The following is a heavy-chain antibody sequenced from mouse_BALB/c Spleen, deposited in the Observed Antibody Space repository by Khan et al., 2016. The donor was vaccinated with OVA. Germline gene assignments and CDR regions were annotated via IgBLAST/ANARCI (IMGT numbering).Heavy chain of an antibody. D-gene: IGHD2-13*01. CDR2: VSSLAYNF. CDR1: GFTFSDYG. Sequence: EVQLLETGGGLVQPGGSRKLSCAASGFTFSDYGMAWVRQAPGKGPEWVAFVSSLAYNFYYADTVTGRFTISREHAKNTLYLEKSSPRAEASAMYYWGRGDKGGFAYWGQGTLVTVSA. V-gene: IGHV5-15*02. CDR3: GRGDKGGFAY. J-gene: IGHJ3*01.